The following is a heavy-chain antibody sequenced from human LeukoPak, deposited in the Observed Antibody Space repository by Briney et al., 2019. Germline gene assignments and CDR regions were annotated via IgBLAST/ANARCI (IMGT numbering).Heavy chain of an antibody. CDR2: INSDGSST. CDR1: GFTFSSYW. CDR3: ARTVAGIGPKFDY. D-gene: IGHD6-19*01. V-gene: IGHV3-74*01. Sequence: PGGSLRLSCAASGFTFSSYWMHWVRQAPGKGQVWVSRINSDGSSTSYADSVKGRFTISRDNAKNTLYLQMNSLRAEDTAVYYCARTVAGIGPKFDYWGQGTLVTVSS. J-gene: IGHJ4*02.